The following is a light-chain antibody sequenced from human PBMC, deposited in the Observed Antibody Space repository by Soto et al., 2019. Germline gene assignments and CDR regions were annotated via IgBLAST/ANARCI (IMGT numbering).Light chain of an antibody. Sequence: EIVLTQSPGTLSLSPGERATLSCTASQSLTSTYSAWYQQKVGLAPRLLIYKTSTRATGIPDRFSGSGSGTDFTLTISRLEPEDFAVYYCQQYDASARYIFGQGTRLEIK. J-gene: IGKJ2*01. CDR2: KTS. CDR1: QSLTSTY. V-gene: IGKV3-20*01. CDR3: QQYDASARYI.